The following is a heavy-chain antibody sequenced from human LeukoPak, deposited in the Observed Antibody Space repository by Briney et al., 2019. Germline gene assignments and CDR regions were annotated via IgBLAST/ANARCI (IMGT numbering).Heavy chain of an antibody. V-gene: IGHV3-7*01. CDR2: IKQDGSEK. Sequence: PGGSLRLSCAASGFTFSSYWMSWVRQAPGKGLLLVANIKQDGSEKYYVDSVKGRFTISRDNAKNSLYLRMNSLRAEDTAVYYCARGRFWSGYLYYFDYWGQGTLVTVSS. CDR1: GFTFSSYW. J-gene: IGHJ4*02. D-gene: IGHD3-3*01. CDR3: ARGRFWSGYLYYFDY.